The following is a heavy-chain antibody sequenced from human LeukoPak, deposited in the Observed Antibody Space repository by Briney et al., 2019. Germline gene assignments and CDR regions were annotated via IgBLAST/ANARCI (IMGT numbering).Heavy chain of an antibody. CDR2: IYYSGST. Sequence: SETLSLTCTVSGGSISSSSYYWGWIRQPPGKGLEWIGSIYYSGSTYYNPSLKSRVTISVDTSKNQFSLKLSSVTAADTAVYYCARGGERRRGIVGATPRYYYYGMDVWGQGTTVTVSS. J-gene: IGHJ6*02. CDR3: ARGGERRRGIVGATPRYYYYGMDV. CDR1: GGSISSSSYY. V-gene: IGHV4-39*07. D-gene: IGHD1-26*01.